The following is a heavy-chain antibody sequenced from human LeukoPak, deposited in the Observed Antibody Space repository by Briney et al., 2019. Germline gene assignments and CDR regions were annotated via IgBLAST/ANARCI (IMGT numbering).Heavy chain of an antibody. CDR3: VRHEGGSSWPFQH. CDR2: IYPADSDI. J-gene: IGHJ1*01. D-gene: IGHD6-13*01. Sequence: RESLKISCKGSGYSFTNYWIGWVRQMPGKGLEWMGIIYPADSDIRYSPSFQGQVTISADKSISTAYLQWSSLKASDTAMYYCVRHEGGSSWPFQHWGQGTLVTVSS. V-gene: IGHV5-51*01. CDR1: GYSFTNYW.